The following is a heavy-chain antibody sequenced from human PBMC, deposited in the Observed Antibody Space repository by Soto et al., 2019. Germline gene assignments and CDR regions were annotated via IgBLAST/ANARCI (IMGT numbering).Heavy chain of an antibody. CDR3: ARIGFVVQLAYGMDV. J-gene: IGHJ6*02. CDR1: GDSFTSYW. CDR2: IYPGDSDT. Sequence: GESLKISCKGSGDSFTSYWIGWVRQMPGKGLEWMGIIYPGDSDTRYSPSFQGQVTISADKSISTAYLQWSSLKASDTAMYYCARIGFVVQLAYGMDVWGQGTTVTVS. V-gene: IGHV5-51*01. D-gene: IGHD6-6*01.